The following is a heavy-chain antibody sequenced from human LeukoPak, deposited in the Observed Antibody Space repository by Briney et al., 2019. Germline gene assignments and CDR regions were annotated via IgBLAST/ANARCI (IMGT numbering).Heavy chain of an antibody. CDR2: IYYSGST. J-gene: IGHJ6*02. Sequence: PSQTLSLTCTVSGGSISSGGYYWSWIRQHPGKGLEWIGYIYYSGSTYYNPSLKSRVTISVDTSKNQFSLKLSSVTAADTAVYYCASRDRGYYYGMDVWGQGTTVTVSS. D-gene: IGHD3-10*01. CDR1: GGSISSGGYY. CDR3: ASRDRGYYYGMDV. V-gene: IGHV4-31*03.